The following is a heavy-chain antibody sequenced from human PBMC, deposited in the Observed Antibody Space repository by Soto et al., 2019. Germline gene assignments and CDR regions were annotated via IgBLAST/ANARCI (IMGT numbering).Heavy chain of an antibody. CDR3: ARDLWGYCGTNCYPLDV. J-gene: IGHJ6*02. Sequence: TETLALTFTVPGGSISGYYWSWIRRPPGKGLEWIGYMYNSGSTVYNPPFKSRVTISVDTYKNQFSLKLSSVTAADTAIYYCARDLWGYCGTNCYPLDVWGQGTTVTVSS. CDR1: GGSISGYY. CDR2: MYNSGST. V-gene: IGHV4-59*01. D-gene: IGHD2-21*02.